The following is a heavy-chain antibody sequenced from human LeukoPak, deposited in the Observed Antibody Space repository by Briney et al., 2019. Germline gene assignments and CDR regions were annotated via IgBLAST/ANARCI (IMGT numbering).Heavy chain of an antibody. CDR1: GGSISSSSYY. D-gene: IGHD1-26*01. CDR3: ASISGSYYSRLETVDY. Sequence: SETLSLTCTVSGGSISSSSYYWGWIRQPPGKGLEWIGSIYYSGSTYHNPSLKSRVTISVDTSKNQFSLKLSSVTAADTAVYYCASISGSYYSRLETVDYWGQGTLVTVSS. J-gene: IGHJ4*02. V-gene: IGHV4-39*07. CDR2: IYYSGST.